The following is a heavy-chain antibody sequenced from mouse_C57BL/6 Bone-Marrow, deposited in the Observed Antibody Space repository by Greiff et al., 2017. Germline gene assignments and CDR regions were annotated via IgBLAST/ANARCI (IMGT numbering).Heavy chain of an antibody. V-gene: IGHV1-69*01. J-gene: IGHJ4*01. CDR2: IDPSDSYT. CDR3: ARGETFYAMDY. Sequence: VQLQQSGAELVMPGASVKLSCKASGYTFTSYWMHWVKQRPGQGLEWIGEIDPSDSYTNYNQKFKGKSTLTVDKSSSTAYMQLSSLTSEDSAVYYCARGETFYAMDYWGQGTSVTVSS. CDR1: GYTFTSYW.